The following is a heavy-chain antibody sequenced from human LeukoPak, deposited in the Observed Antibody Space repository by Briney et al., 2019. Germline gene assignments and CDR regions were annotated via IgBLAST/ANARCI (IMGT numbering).Heavy chain of an antibody. CDR3: ARDPLDDRKRAFDY. CDR2: IIPILGIA. J-gene: IGHJ4*02. Sequence: ASVKVSCKASGGTFSSYTISWVRQAPGQGLEWMGRIIPILGIANYAQKFQGRVTITADKSTNTAYMELSSLRSEDTAVYYCARDPLDDRKRAFDYWGQGTLVTVSS. CDR1: GGTFSSYT. V-gene: IGHV1-69*04. D-gene: IGHD1-14*01.